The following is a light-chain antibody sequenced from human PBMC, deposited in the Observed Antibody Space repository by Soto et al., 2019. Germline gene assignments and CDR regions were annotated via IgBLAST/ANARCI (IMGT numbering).Light chain of an antibody. J-gene: IGLJ3*02. V-gene: IGLV2-11*01. Sequence: QSVLTQPRSVSGSPGQSVTISCTGTSSDVGGYNYVSWYQQHPGKAPKLMIYDVSKRPSGVPDRFSGSKSGNTAFLTISGLPAEDQSYYYCCSYASSYTWVFGRGTKLTVL. CDR3: CSYASSYTWV. CDR1: SSDVGGYNY. CDR2: DVS.